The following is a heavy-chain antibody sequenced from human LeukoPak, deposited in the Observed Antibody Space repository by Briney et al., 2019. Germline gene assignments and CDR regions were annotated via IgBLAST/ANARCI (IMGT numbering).Heavy chain of an antibody. Sequence: SVKVSCKASGGTFSSYAISWVRQAPGQGLEWMGGIIPIFGTANYAQKFQGRVTITADESTSTAYMGLSSLRSEDTAVYYCARVIVVHGIYYFDYWGQGTLVTVSS. J-gene: IGHJ4*02. CDR2: IIPIFGTA. CDR3: ARVIVVHGIYYFDY. V-gene: IGHV1-69*13. CDR1: GGTFSSYA. D-gene: IGHD1-26*01.